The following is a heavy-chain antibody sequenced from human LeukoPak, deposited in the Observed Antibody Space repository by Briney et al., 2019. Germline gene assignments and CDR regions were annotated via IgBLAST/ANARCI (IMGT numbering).Heavy chain of an antibody. CDR3: ARLLYGGYVNDY. D-gene: IGHD4-17*01. CDR1: GGTFSSYA. J-gene: IGHJ4*02. Sequence: ASVKVSCKASGGTFSSYAISWVRQAPGQGLEWMGIINPSGGSTSYAQKFQGRVTMTRDTSTSTVYMELSSLRSEDTAVYYCARLLYGGYVNDYWGQGTLVTVSS. V-gene: IGHV1-46*01. CDR2: INPSGGST.